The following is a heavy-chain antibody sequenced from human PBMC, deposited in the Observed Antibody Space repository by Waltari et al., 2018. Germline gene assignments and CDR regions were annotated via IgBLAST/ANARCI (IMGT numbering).Heavy chain of an antibody. CDR3: ATETYYYDSSGYFYI. D-gene: IGHD3-22*01. V-gene: IGHV1-24*01. J-gene: IGHJ3*02. CDR2: FDPEDGET. CDR1: GYTLTELS. Sequence: PGASVKVSCKVSGYTLTELSMHWVRQAPGKGLEWMGGFDPEDGETIYAQKFQGRVTMTEDTSTDTAYMELSSLRSEDTAVYYCATETYYYDSSGYFYIWGQGTMVTVSS.